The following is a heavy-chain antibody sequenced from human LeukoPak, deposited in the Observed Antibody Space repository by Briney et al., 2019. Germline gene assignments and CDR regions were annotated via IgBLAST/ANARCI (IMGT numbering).Heavy chain of an antibody. CDR3: ARGGVVVVAATPDWFDP. V-gene: IGHV3-30-3*01. CDR1: GFTFSSYA. Sequence: GRSLRLSCAASGFTFSSYAMHWVRQAPGKGLEWVAVISYDGSNKYYADSVKGRFTISRDNSKDTLYLQMNGLRAEDTAVYYCARGGVVVVAATPDWFDPWGQGTLVTVSS. D-gene: IGHD2-15*01. J-gene: IGHJ5*02. CDR2: ISYDGSNK.